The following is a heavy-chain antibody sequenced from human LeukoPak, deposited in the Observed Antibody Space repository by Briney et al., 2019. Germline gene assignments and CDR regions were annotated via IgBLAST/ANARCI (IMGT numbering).Heavy chain of an antibody. CDR1: GFTVSSNY. V-gene: IGHV3-23*01. D-gene: IGHD3-22*01. CDR2: ISGSGGST. CDR3: AKDSYTNYYDSSGYYYVGGYFQH. Sequence: PGGSLRLSCAASGFTVSSNYMSWVRQAPGKGLEWVSAISGSGGSTYYADSVKGRFTISRDNSKNTLYLQMNSLRAEDTAVYYCAKDSYTNYYDSSGYYYVGGYFQHWGQGTLVTVSS. J-gene: IGHJ1*01.